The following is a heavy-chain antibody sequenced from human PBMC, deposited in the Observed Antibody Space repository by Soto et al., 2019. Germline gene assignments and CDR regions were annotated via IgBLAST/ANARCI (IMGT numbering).Heavy chain of an antibody. CDR2: IYYSGST. Sequence: PSETLSLTCTVSGGSISSGGYYWSWIRQHPGKGLEWIGYIYYSGSTYYNPSLKSRVTISIDTSKNQFSLNLSSVTAADTALYYCARGGYYYYYGMDVWGQGTTVTVSS. J-gene: IGHJ6*02. V-gene: IGHV4-31*03. CDR1: GGSISSGGYY. CDR3: ARGGYYYYYGMDV.